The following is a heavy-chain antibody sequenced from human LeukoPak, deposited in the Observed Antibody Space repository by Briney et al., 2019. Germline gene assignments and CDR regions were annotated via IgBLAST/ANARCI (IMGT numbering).Heavy chain of an antibody. J-gene: IGHJ6*03. CDR3: ARVGYSISWYDYYYMDV. CDR2: ISHSGST. Sequence: SETLSLTCTVSGYSISSGYYWGWIRQPPGKGLEWIGTISHSGSTYYNPSLKSRVIISVDTSKNQFSLKLTSVTAADTAVYYCARVGYSISWYDYYYMDVWGKGTTVTISS. CDR1: GYSISSGYY. V-gene: IGHV4-38-2*02. D-gene: IGHD6-13*01.